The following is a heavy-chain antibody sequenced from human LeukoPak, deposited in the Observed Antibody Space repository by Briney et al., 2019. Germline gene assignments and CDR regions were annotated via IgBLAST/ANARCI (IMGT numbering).Heavy chain of an antibody. D-gene: IGHD5-18*01. J-gene: IGHJ4*02. CDR1: GFTVSSNY. Sequence: GGSLRLSCAASGFTVSSNYMSWVRQAPGKGLEWVSAISGSGGSTYYADSVKGRFTISRDNSKNTLYLQMNSLRAEDTAVYYCAKESWIHLWLPDYWGQGTLVTVSS. CDR2: ISGSGGST. V-gene: IGHV3-23*01. CDR3: AKESWIHLWLPDY.